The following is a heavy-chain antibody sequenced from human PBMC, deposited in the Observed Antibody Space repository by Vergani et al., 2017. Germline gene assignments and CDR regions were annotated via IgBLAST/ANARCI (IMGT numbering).Heavy chain of an antibody. J-gene: IGHJ5*02. CDR3: ARRRRITMVRGVTRNNWFDP. CDR1: GGSFSGYY. CDR2: INHSGST. Sequence: QVQLQQWGAGLLKPSETLSLTCAVYGGSFSGYYWSWIRQPPGKGLEWIGEINHSGSTNYNPSLKSRVTISVDTSKNQFSLKLSSVTAADTAVYYCARRRRITMVRGVTRNNWFDPWGQGTLVTVSS. V-gene: IGHV4-34*01. D-gene: IGHD3-10*01.